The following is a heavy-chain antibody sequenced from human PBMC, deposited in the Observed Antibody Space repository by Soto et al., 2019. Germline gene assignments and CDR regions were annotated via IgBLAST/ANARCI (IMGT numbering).Heavy chain of an antibody. Sequence: QVQLVQSGAEVKKPGASVKVSCKASGYTFTSYAMHWVRQAPGQRLEWMGWINAGNGNTKYSQKFQGRVTITRDTSVSTAYMELSSLRSEDTAVYYCARGNVLRFLEWLPSFDYWGQGTLVTVSS. V-gene: IGHV1-3*01. CDR3: ARGNVLRFLEWLPSFDY. CDR1: GYTFTSYA. J-gene: IGHJ4*02. D-gene: IGHD3-3*01. CDR2: INAGNGNT.